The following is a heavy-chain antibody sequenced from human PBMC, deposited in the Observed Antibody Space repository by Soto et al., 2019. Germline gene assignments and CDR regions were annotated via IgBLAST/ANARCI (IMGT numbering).Heavy chain of an antibody. D-gene: IGHD3-9*01. CDR3: AKEEDSLPGYSNVYLDY. CDR2: ISGSGDET. CDR1: GFTFSACA. V-gene: IGHV3-23*01. Sequence: PGGSLRLSCAVSGFTFSACAMSWVRQAPGKGLEWVSAISGSGDETFHAHSVKGRSTTSRDNSKNTLYLQMNNLKTEDTAVYFCAKEEDSLPGYSNVYLDYWGHGTLVTVSS. J-gene: IGHJ4*01.